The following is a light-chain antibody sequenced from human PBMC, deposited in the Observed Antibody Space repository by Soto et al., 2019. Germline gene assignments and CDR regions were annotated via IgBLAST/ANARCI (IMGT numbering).Light chain of an antibody. V-gene: IGKV2-28*01. J-gene: IGKJ4*01. CDR2: LGS. CDR1: QSLLHSNGYNY. Sequence: DIVMTQSPLSLPVTPGEPASISCRSSQSLLHSNGYNYLDWYLQKPGQSPQLLIYLGSNRASGGPDRFSGSGLGTDFTLKISRVEAEDVGVYYCMQALQTLLTFGGGTKVEIK. CDR3: MQALQTLLT.